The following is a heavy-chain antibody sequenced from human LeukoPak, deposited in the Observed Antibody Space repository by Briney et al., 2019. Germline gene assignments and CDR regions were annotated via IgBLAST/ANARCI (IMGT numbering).Heavy chain of an antibody. J-gene: IGHJ4*02. CDR1: GFTVSSIY. D-gene: IGHD1-26*01. V-gene: IGHV3-53*01. Sequence: GGSLRLSCAASGFTVSSIYMSWVRQAPGKGLEWVSVIYSGGSTYYADSVKGRFTISRDNSKNTLYLQMNSLRAEDTAVYYCARDWYSGSYYFDYWGQGTLVTVSS. CDR2: IYSGGST. CDR3: ARDWYSGSYYFDY.